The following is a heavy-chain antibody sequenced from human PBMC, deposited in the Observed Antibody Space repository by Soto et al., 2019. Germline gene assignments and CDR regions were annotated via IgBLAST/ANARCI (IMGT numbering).Heavy chain of an antibody. J-gene: IGHJ4*02. V-gene: IGHV3-23*01. CDR1: AFRFSSYS. Sequence: VGSLRLSCAATSAFRFSSYSMRWVRQTPGKGLEWVSAITGSGDKTYYADSVEGRFTISRDNSKDTHYLQMSSLRAEDTAIYYCATMRGFFEFWGQGTPVTVSS. D-gene: IGHD3-22*01. CDR3: ATMRGFFEF. CDR2: ITGSGDKT.